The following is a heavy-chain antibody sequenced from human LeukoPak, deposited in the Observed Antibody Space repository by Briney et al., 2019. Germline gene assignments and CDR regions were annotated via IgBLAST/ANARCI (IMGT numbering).Heavy chain of an antibody. V-gene: IGHV1-8*01. J-gene: IGHJ4*02. CDR1: GYTFTSYD. CDR3: ARVGYYDFWSGYYPFDY. Sequence: ASVTVSCTASGYTFTSYDINWVRQATGQGLEWMGWMNPNSGNTGYAQKFQGRVTMTRNTSISTAYMELSSLRSEDTAVYYCARVGYYDFWSGYYPFDYWGQGTLVTVSS. CDR2: MNPNSGNT. D-gene: IGHD3-3*01.